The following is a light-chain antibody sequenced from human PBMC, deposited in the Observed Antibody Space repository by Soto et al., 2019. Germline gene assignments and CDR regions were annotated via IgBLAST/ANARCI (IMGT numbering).Light chain of an antibody. Sequence: EVVLREPPGTVFSCPGERAILSCRASHSVSNNYLAWYQQNPGQAPRLLIYGASNRATGIPDRFSGSGSGTDFTLTISSLEPDDCAVYYCQQYGSSGTFCQGTKVEIK. CDR3: QQYGSSGT. V-gene: IGKV3-20*01. CDR1: HSVSNNY. CDR2: GAS. J-gene: IGKJ1*01.